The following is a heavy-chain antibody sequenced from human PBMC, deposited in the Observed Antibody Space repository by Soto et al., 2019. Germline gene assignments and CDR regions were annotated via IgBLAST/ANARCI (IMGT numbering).Heavy chain of an antibody. J-gene: IGHJ6*02. Sequence: GGSLSLSCAASGFTFSSYEMNWVRQAPGKGLEWVSYISSSGSTIYYADSVKGRFTISRDNAKNSLYLQMNSLRAEDTAVYYCALPYYYDTVDVWGQGTTVTVSS. CDR3: ALPYYYDTVDV. CDR2: ISSSGSTI. V-gene: IGHV3-48*03. D-gene: IGHD3-22*01. CDR1: GFTFSSYE.